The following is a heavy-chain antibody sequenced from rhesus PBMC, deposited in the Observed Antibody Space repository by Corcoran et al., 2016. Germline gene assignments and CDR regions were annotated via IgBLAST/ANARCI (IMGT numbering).Heavy chain of an antibody. Sequence: EVQLVENGGGLVQPGGSLKISCAASGFTFSNYGMSWVPPAPGEGLGGVSVINSGGGTTYYADSVKGRFTISRDNSKNTLSLQMNSLRPEDTAVYYCAKYYNIWAGYPYGLDSWGQGVVVTVSS. D-gene: IGHD3-3*01. V-gene: IGHV3S5*01. CDR3: AKYYNIWAGYPYGLDS. J-gene: IGHJ6*01. CDR1: GFTFSNYG. CDR2: INSGGGTT.